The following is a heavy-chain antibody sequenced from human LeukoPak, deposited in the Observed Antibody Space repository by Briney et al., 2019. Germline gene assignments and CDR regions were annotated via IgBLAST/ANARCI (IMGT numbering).Heavy chain of an antibody. V-gene: IGHV1-46*01. J-gene: IGHJ4*02. D-gene: IGHD2-2*01. CDR2: INPSGGST. CDR1: GYTFTNYY. Sequence: ASVKVSCKASGYTFTNYYIHWVRQAPGQGLEWMGIINPSGGSTSYAQKFQGRVTMTRDTSTSTVYMELSSLRSEDTAVYYCARMGGPVGSSRQKYYFDYWGQGTMVTVAS. CDR3: ARMGGPVGSSRQKYYFDY.